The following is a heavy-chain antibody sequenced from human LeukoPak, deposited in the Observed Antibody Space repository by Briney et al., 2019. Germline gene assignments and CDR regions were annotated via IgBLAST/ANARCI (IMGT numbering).Heavy chain of an antibody. CDR2: IYYSGST. CDR3: ARRMDCSSTSCYLNYYYYYGMDV. V-gene: IGHV4-39*01. Sequence: SETLSLTCTVSGGSISSSSYYWGWIRQPPGKGLEWIGSIYYSGSTYYNPSLKSRVTISVDTSKNQFSLKLSSVTAADTAVYYCARRMDCSSTSCYLNYYYYYGMDVWGQGTTVTVSS. J-gene: IGHJ6*02. CDR1: GGSISSSSYY. D-gene: IGHD2-2*01.